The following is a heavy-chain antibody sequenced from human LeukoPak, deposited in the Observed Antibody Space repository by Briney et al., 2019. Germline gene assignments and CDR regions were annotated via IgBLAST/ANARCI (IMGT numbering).Heavy chain of an antibody. V-gene: IGHV3-64*02. D-gene: IGHD3-10*01. CDR2: ISADGGTT. Sequence: GGSLRLSCVASGFNFRAYGMHWVRQAPGQGLEYISPISADGGTTFHAESVKGRFTISRDNSKNTLYLQMGSLRIDDSALYYCARGRGGPPFDFWGHGTLITVSS. CDR1: GFNFRAYG. CDR3: ARGRGGPPFDF. J-gene: IGHJ4*01.